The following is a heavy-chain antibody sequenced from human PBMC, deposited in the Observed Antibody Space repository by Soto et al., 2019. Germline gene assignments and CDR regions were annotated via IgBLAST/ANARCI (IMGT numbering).Heavy chain of an antibody. Sequence: QVQLVESGGGLVKPGGSLRLSCAASGFTFSDYYMSWIRQAPGKGLGWVSYISSSSSYTNYADSVKGRFTISRDNAKNSLYLQMNSLRAEDTAVYYCARVLAAGTGAFDIWGQGTMVTVSS. CDR1: GFTFSDYY. CDR3: ARVLAAGTGAFDI. V-gene: IGHV3-11*06. J-gene: IGHJ3*02. CDR2: ISSSSSYT. D-gene: IGHD6-13*01.